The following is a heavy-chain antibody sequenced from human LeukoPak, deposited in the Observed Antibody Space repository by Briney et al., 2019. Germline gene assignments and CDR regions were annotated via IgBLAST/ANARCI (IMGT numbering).Heavy chain of an antibody. D-gene: IGHD5-24*01. CDR3: AKEGRSLQTY. CDR2: IKEDGTET. CDR1: GFMFSSNW. J-gene: IGHJ4*02. V-gene: IGHV3-7*03. Sequence: GGSLRLSCAASGFMFSSNWMSWVRLAPGKGLGWVANIKEDGTETYHVDSVKGRITISRDNAKNSLYLQMNSLRVEDTAVYYCAKEGRSLQTYWGQGTLVTVSS.